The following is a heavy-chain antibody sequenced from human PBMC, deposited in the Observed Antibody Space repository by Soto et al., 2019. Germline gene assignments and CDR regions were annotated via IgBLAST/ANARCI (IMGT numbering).Heavy chain of an antibody. CDR3: ARGIAVGKEFDY. V-gene: IGHV4-39*01. CDR1: GGSISSSSYY. J-gene: IGHJ4*02. Sequence: SETLSLTCTVSGGSISSSSYYWGWIRQPPGKGLEWIGSIYYSGSTYYNPSLKSRVTISVDTSKNQFSLKLSSVTAADTAVYYCARGIAVGKEFDYWGQGTLVTVSS. D-gene: IGHD6-19*01. CDR2: IYYSGST.